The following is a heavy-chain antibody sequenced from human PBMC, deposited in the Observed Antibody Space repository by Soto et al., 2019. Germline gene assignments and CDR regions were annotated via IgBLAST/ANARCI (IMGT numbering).Heavy chain of an antibody. Sequence: PGGSLRLSCAASGFTFSDYYMNWIRQAPGKGLEWVSYISSGAITIYYADSVKGRFSISRDNAKNSLYLQMNSLRAEDTAVYYCAGQYSCSSVEFWVQGTLVTVST. D-gene: IGHD6-6*01. CDR2: ISSGAITI. CDR3: AGQYSCSSVEF. J-gene: IGHJ4*02. V-gene: IGHV3-11*01. CDR1: GFTFSDYY.